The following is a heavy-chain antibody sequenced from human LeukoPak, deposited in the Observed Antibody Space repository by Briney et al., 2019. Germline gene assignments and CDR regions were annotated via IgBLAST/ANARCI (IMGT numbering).Heavy chain of an antibody. Sequence: SVKVSCKASGGTFSSYAISWVRQAPGQGLEWMGRIIPILGMANYAQKFQGRVTITADKSTSTAYMELSSLRSEDTAVYYCARGYSSSWPFDYWGQGTLVTVSS. CDR2: IIPILGMA. CDR3: ARGYSSSWPFDY. D-gene: IGHD6-13*01. V-gene: IGHV1-69*04. J-gene: IGHJ4*02. CDR1: GGTFSSYA.